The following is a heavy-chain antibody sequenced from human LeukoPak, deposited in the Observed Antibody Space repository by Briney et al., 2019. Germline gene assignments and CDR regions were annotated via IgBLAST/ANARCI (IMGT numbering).Heavy chain of an antibody. CDR1: GGSISSSSYY. D-gene: IGHD5-18*01. CDR2: IYYSGST. V-gene: IGHV4-39*07. CDR3: ARDRGYSYGYGWFDP. Sequence: SETLSLTCTVSGGSISSSSYYWGWIRQPPGKGLEWIGSIYYSGSTYYNPSLKSRVTISVDTSKNQFSLKLSSVTAADTAVYYCARDRGYSYGYGWFDPWGQGTLVTVSS. J-gene: IGHJ5*02.